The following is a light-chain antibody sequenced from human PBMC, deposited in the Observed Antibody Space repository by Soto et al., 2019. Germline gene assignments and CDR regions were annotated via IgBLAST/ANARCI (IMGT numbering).Light chain of an antibody. CDR3: RQLYNWPLT. CDR2: GAS. Sequence: EIVLTQSPATLSVSPGERATLSCRASQSVNSDLAWFQQKPGQAPRLLIYGASTRATGIPARFSGSGSGTEFTLTISGLQLEDFEIYYCRQLYNWPLTFGGGTKVEIK. V-gene: IGKV3-15*01. CDR1: QSVNSD. J-gene: IGKJ4*01.